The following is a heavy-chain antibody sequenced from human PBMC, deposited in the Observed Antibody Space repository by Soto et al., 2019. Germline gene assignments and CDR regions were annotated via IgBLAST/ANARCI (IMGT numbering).Heavy chain of an antibody. CDR2: ISDRGDTT. CDR3: ARDFYPLAYYFDY. J-gene: IGHJ4*02. Sequence: GGSLRLSCAASGFTISSNAMYWVRQAPGKGLEWVSAISDRGDTTHYARKFQGRVTMTTDTSTSTAYMEMNSLRHDDTAVYYCARDFYPLAYYFDYWGQGTLVTVSS. V-gene: IGHV3-23*01. CDR1: GFTISSNA.